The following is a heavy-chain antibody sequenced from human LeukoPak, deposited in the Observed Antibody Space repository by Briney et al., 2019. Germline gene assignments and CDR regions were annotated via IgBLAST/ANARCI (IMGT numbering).Heavy chain of an antibody. D-gene: IGHD6-25*01. J-gene: IGHJ4*02. CDR2: ISSSSSYL. Sequence: GGSLRLSCAASGFTFSSYSMNWVRQAPGKGLEWVSSISSSSSYLYYADSVKGRFTISRDNAKNSLYLQMNSLRAEDTAVYYCAREGSEDYFDYWGQGTLVTVSS. V-gene: IGHV3-21*01. CDR3: AREGSEDYFDY. CDR1: GFTFSSYS.